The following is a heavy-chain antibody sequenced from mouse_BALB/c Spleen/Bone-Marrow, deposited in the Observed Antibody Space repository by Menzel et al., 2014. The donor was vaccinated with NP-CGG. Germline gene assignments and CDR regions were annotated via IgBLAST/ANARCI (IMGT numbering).Heavy chain of an antibody. D-gene: IGHD4-1*01. CDR3: ARDWDEYYFDY. CDR2: IFPGSDNT. Sequence: QVQLKEPGPELVKPGASVKMSCKASGYSFTSYYIHWVKQRPGQGLEWIGWIFPGSDNTKYNEKFKGKATLTADTSSSTAYMHLSSLTSEDSAVYFCARDWDEYYFDYWGQGTTLTVSS. CDR1: GYSFTSYY. J-gene: IGHJ2*01. V-gene: IGHV1-66*01.